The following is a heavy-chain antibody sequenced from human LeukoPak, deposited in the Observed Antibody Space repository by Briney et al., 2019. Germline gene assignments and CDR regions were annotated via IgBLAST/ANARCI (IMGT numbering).Heavy chain of an antibody. V-gene: IGHV3-23*01. CDR3: ARGGGYSYGSFDY. CDR1: GFTFSSYG. D-gene: IGHD5-18*01. J-gene: IGHJ4*02. CDR2: ISDSGGST. Sequence: GGSLRLSCAASGFTFSSYGMSWVRQAPGKGLEWVSAISDSGGSTHYADSVKGRFTISRDNSKNTLYLQMNSLRAEDTAVYYCARGGGYSYGSFDYWGQGTLVTVSS.